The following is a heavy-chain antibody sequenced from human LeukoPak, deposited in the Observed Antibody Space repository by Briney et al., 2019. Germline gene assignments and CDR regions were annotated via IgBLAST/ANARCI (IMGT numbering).Heavy chain of an antibody. J-gene: IGHJ4*02. V-gene: IGHV3-66*01. CDR3: AGGARRQQPFDY. Sequence: PGESLRLSCAASEFTVSSNYMNWVRQAPGKGLEWVSVIYSGGSTYYADSVKGRFTISRDNSKNTLYLQMNSLRAEDTAVYYCAGGARRQQPFDYWGQGTLVTVSS. CDR1: EFTVSSNY. D-gene: IGHD6-13*01. CDR2: IYSGGST.